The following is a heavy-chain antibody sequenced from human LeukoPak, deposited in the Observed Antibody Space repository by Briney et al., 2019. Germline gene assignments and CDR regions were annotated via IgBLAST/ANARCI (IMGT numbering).Heavy chain of an antibody. Sequence: SETLSLTCTVSGGSISGYYWSWIRQPPGKGLEWIGYIYYSGSTNYNPSLKSRVTISVDTSKNQFSLKLSSVTAADTAVYYCARVFANSGYWYYFDYWGQGTLVTVSS. J-gene: IGHJ4*02. V-gene: IGHV4-59*01. CDR3: ARVFANSGYWYYFDY. CDR2: IYYSGST. CDR1: GGSISGYY. D-gene: IGHD5-12*01.